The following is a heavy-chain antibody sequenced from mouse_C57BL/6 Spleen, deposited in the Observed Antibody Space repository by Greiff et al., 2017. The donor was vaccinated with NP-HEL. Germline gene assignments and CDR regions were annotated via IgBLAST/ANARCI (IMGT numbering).Heavy chain of an antibody. D-gene: IGHD1-1*01. V-gene: IGHV14-4*01. J-gene: IGHJ2*01. CDR3: TAGTVVDTDY. CDR2: IDPENGDT. Sequence: EVQLQESGAELVRPGASVKLSCTASGFNIKDDYMHWVKQRPEQGLEWIGWIDPENGDTEYASKFQGKATITADTSSNTAYLQLSSLTSEDTAVYSCTAGTVVDTDYWGQGTTLTVSS. CDR1: GFNIKDDY.